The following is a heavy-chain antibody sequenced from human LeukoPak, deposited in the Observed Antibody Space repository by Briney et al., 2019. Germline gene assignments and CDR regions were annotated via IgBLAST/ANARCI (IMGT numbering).Heavy chain of an antibody. D-gene: IGHD3-22*01. J-gene: IGHJ3*02. V-gene: IGHV4-59*01. CDR3: ARGGYDAFDM. CDR1: GGSIISDY. Sequence: SETLSLTFTVSGGSIISDYWSWIRQPPGKGLEWIGYIYYSGTTNYNPSLKSRVSISVDTSKNQFSLNLSSVTAADTAVYYCARGGYDAFDMWGQGTVVTVSS. CDR2: IYYSGTT.